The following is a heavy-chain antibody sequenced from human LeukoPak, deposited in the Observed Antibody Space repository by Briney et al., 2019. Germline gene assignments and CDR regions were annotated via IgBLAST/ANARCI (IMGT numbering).Heavy chain of an antibody. Sequence: GGSLRLSCAASGFTFTTYTMNWVRQAPGKGLEWVAVISYDGSNKYYADSVKGRFTISRDNSKNTLYLQMNSLRAEDTAVYYCTRPLGWELREIAFDIWGQGTMVTVSS. J-gene: IGHJ3*02. CDR2: ISYDGSNK. V-gene: IGHV3-30*04. D-gene: IGHD1-26*01. CDR3: TRPLGWELREIAFDI. CDR1: GFTFTTYT.